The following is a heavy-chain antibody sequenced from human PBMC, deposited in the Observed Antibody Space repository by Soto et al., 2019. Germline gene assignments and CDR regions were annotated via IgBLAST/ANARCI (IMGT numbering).Heavy chain of an antibody. Sequence: ASVKVSCKASGYTFTSYYMHWVRQAPGQGLEWMGIINPSGGSTSYAQKFQGRVTMTRDTSTSTVYMELSSLRSEDTAVYYCARAHCSGGSCYSYYYYGLDVWGQGTTVTFSS. D-gene: IGHD2-15*01. V-gene: IGHV1-46*01. CDR2: INPSGGST. CDR1: GYTFTSYY. J-gene: IGHJ6*02. CDR3: ARAHCSGGSCYSYYYYGLDV.